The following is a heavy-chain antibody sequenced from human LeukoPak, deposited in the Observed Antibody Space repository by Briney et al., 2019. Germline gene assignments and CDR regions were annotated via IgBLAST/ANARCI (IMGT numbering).Heavy chain of an antibody. D-gene: IGHD5-18*01. V-gene: IGHV3-30*03. Sequence: PGGSLRLSCAASGFTFSSYAMHWVRQAPGKGLEWVAAISYDGSNKYYAESVKGRFTISRDNAKTSLYLQMNSLRAEDTAVYYCARGLSGVTGYTYGRGIDYWGQGTLVTVSS. CDR3: ARGLSGVTGYTYGRGIDY. CDR1: GFTFSSYA. J-gene: IGHJ4*02. CDR2: ISYDGSNK.